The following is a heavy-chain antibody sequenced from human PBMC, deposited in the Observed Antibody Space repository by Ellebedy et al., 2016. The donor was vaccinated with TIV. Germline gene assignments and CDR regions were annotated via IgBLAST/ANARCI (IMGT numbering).Heavy chain of an antibody. J-gene: IGHJ4*02. CDR1: GYTFTTYG. CDR3: ARDLHLYSSSSGY. Sequence: AASVKVSCKASGYTFTTYGITWVRQAPGQGLEWMGWISAYNGNTNYAQKLQGRVTMTTDTSTSTAYMELRSLRSDDTAVYYCARDLHLYSSSSGYWGQGTLVTVSS. CDR2: ISAYNGNT. V-gene: IGHV1-18*04. D-gene: IGHD6-6*01.